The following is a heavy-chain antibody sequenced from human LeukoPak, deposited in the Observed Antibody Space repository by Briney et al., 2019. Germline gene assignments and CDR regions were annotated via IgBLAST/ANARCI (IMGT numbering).Heavy chain of an antibody. V-gene: IGHV3-64*04. CDR1: GFTFSTYA. D-gene: IGHD5-18*01. CDR2: IGSNGGST. J-gene: IGHJ4*02. Sequence: GGSLRLSCSASGFTFSTYAMHWVRQAPGKGLEYVSTIGSNGGSTYYADSVKGRFTISRDNSKNTLYLQMNSLRAEDTAVYYCAREGYSYGYFDYWGQGTLVTVSS. CDR3: AREGYSYGYFDY.